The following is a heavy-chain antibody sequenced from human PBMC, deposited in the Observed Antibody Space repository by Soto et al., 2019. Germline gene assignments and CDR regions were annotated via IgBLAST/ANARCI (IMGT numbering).Heavy chain of an antibody. Sequence: NPSETLSLTCAVYGGSFSGYYWSWIRQPPGKGLEWIGDIYHSGSTNYNPSLKSRVTISVDRSKNQFSLKLSSVTAADTAVYFCARGHDDYGRYFDYWGQGTLVTVSS. CDR3: ARGHDDYGRYFDY. CDR1: GGSFSGYY. V-gene: IGHV4-34*01. CDR2: IYHSGST. J-gene: IGHJ4*02. D-gene: IGHD4-17*01.